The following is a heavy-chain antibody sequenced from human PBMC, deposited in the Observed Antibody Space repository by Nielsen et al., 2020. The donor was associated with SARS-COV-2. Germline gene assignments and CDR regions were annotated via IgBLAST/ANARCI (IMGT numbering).Heavy chain of an antibody. J-gene: IGHJ6*03. CDR3: ARGDLVVVPSPLLGLGPIFYYFCLDV. CDR2: VSHSGST. V-gene: IGHV4-4*02. D-gene: IGHD2-2*02. CDR1: GDSVSSHDW. Sequence: SETLSLTCAVSGDSVSSHDWWTWGRQSPGKGLEWIGEVSHSGSTNYNPSLKSRVTLSMDKSKNQFSLRLTSVSAADTAVYFCARGDLVVVPSPLLGLGPIFYYFCLDVWGKGTTVIVSS.